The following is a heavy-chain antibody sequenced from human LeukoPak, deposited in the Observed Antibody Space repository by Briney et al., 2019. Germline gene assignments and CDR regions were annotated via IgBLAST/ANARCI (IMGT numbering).Heavy chain of an antibody. D-gene: IGHD4-17*01. CDR3: ARDGAGLDYGDYGIYGMDV. V-gene: IGHV3-33*01. Sequence: GGSLRLSCAASEFTFSSYGMHWVRQAPGKGLEWVAVIWYDGSNKYYADSVKGRFTISRDNSKNTLYLQMNSLRAEDTAVYYCARDGAGLDYGDYGIYGMDVWGQGTTVTVSS. J-gene: IGHJ6*02. CDR1: EFTFSSYG. CDR2: IWYDGSNK.